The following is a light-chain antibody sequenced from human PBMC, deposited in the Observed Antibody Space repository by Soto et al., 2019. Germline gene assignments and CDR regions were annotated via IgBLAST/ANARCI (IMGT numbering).Light chain of an antibody. CDR1: SSDVGGYNY. CDR2: EVT. Sequence: HSALTQPSSASGSPGQSVTLSCTGTSSDVGGYNYVSWYQQYPGRAPKLMIYEVTKRPSGVPDRFSGSKSGNTASLTVSGLQAEDEADYYCSSYAASNNFYFVFGGGTKVTVL. V-gene: IGLV2-8*01. CDR3: SSYAASNNFYFV. J-gene: IGLJ3*02.